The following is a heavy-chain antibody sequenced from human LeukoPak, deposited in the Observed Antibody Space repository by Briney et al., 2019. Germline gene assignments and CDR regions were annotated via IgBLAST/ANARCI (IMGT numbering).Heavy chain of an antibody. CDR3: AEGGTVTTFYSAYYFDY. Sequence: GGSLRLSCAASGFTFSSYAMSWVRQAPGKGLEWVSAISGSGGSTYYADSVKGRFTISRDNSKNTLYLQMNSLRAEDTAVYYCAEGGTVTTFYSAYYFDYWGQGTLVTVSS. J-gene: IGHJ4*02. CDR1: GFTFSSYA. V-gene: IGHV3-23*01. CDR2: ISGSGGST. D-gene: IGHD4-17*01.